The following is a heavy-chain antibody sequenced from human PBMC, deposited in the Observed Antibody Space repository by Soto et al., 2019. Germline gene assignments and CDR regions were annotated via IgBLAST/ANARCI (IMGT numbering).Heavy chain of an antibody. J-gene: IGHJ5*02. D-gene: IGHD2-8*02. CDR2: VNPNSGET. V-gene: IGHV1-8*01. Sequence: VASVKVSCKASGHSLNKYDINWVRQAPGQGLEWMGWVNPNSGETGFAQKFQGRITMTRNTSINTVYMELRSLRSDDTAVYFCSDTGGPWRQGTLVTVSS. CDR3: SDTGGP. CDR1: GHSLNKYD.